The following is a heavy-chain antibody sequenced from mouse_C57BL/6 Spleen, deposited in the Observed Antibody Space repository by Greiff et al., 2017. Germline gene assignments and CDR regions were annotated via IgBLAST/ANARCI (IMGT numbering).Heavy chain of an antibody. J-gene: IGHJ1*03. V-gene: IGHV14-4*01. CDR1: GFNIKDDY. D-gene: IGHD2-4*01. CDR2: IDPENGDT. Sequence: EVQLQQSGAELVRPGASVKLSCTASGFNIKDDYMHWVKQRPEQGLEWIGWIDPENGDTEYASKFQGKATITADTSSNTAYLQLSSLTSEDTAVYYCTTRRYDYDGDWYFDVWGTGTTVTVSS. CDR3: TTRRYDYDGDWYFDV.